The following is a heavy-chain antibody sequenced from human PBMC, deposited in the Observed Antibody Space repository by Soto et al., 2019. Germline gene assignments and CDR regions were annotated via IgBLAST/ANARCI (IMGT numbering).Heavy chain of an antibody. D-gene: IGHD5-18*01. CDR1: GGSISSGDYY. V-gene: IGHV4-30-4*01. J-gene: IGHJ4*02. CDR2: IYNSGST. CDR3: ARASGYSSLFDH. Sequence: VQLQESGPGLVKPSQTLSLTCTVSGGSISSGDYYWGWIRQPPGKGLEWMGYIYNSGSTYYNPSLESRVTISADTSKNQFSLKLSSVTAADTAVYYCARASGYSSLFDHWGQGTLVTVSS.